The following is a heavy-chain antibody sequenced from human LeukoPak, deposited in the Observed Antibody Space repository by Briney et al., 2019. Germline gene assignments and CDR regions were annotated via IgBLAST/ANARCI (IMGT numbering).Heavy chain of an antibody. J-gene: IGHJ4*02. D-gene: IGHD6-19*01. CDR2: ISRSASST. CDR1: GFTFSSYA. V-gene: IGHV3-23*01. CDR3: AKEGGYSSGWLTG. Sequence: GGPLRLSCAASGFTFSSYAMSWVRQAPGKGLEWVPAISRSASSTSSAQSVRARFSIPRGNSKYTLYLQMCSTRAECTAVYCCAKEGGYSSGWLTGWGQGSLVTVSS.